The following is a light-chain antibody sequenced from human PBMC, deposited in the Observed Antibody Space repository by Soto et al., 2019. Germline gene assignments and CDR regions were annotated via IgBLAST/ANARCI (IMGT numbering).Light chain of an antibody. J-gene: IGKJ1*01. CDR3: QKCNSAPT. Sequence: DIQMTQSPSSLSASVGDRVTITCRASQGISNYLAWYQQKPGKVPKLLIYAASTLQSGVPSRFSGSGSGTDFTLTISSLQPEDVATYYCQKCNSAPTFGQGTKVEIK. CDR2: AAS. CDR1: QGISNY. V-gene: IGKV1-27*01.